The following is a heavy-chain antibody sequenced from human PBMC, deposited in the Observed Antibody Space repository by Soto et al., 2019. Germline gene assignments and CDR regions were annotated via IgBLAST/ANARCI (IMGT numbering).Heavy chain of an antibody. J-gene: IGHJ5*02. CDR2: ITASSAYI. CDR1: GFTFNTYD. Sequence: EVQLVESGGGLGKPGGSLRLSCAASGFTFNTYDMNWVRQAPGKGLEWVSSITASSAYIYYADSVRGRFTISRDNAKNSLCLEMNSLRAEDSAVYYCVKSGTARLLRHSWFDTWGQGTLVSVSS. D-gene: IGHD2-21*01. CDR3: VKSGTARLLRHSWFDT. V-gene: IGHV3-21*01.